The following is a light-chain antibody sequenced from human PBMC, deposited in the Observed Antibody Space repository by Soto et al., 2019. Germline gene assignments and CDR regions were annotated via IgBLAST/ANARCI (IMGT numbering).Light chain of an antibody. CDR2: DSS. J-gene: IGKJ1*01. CDR1: QSISTY. V-gene: IGKV1-39*01. Sequence: DIQLTQSPSSLSASVGDRITITCRASQSISTYLNWYQQKPGEAPTLLVYDSSTLQSGVPSRFSGSGFGAEFTLTVSSLQPEDFATYYCQQSYSNPTWTFRQGTKVEIK. CDR3: QQSYSNPTWT.